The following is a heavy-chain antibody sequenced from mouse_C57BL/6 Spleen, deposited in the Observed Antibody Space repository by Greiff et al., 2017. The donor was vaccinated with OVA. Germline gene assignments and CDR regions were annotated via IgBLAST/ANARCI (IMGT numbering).Heavy chain of an antibody. CDR2: IYPGDGDT. Sequence: VQLVESGPELVKPGASVKISCKASGYAFSSSWMNWVKQRPGKGLEWIGRIYPGDGDTNYNGKFKGKATLTADKSSSTAYMQLSSLTSEDSAVYFCAREAGYYFDYWGQGTTLTVSS. D-gene: IGHD3-2*02. V-gene: IGHV1-82*01. J-gene: IGHJ2*01. CDR3: AREAGYYFDY. CDR1: GYAFSSSW.